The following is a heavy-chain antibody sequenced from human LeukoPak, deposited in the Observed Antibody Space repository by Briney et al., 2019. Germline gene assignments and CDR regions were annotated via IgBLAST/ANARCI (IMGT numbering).Heavy chain of an antibody. D-gene: IGHD6-6*01. CDR1: GFTFDDYA. Sequence: GGSLRLSCAASGFTFDDYAMHWVRQAPGKGLEWASGISWNSGRIGYADSVKGRFTISRDSAKNSLYLLMNSLRAEDTALYYCAKDISYSSSSGVFDYWGQGTLVTVSS. CDR2: ISWNSGRI. CDR3: AKDISYSSSSGVFDY. J-gene: IGHJ4*02. V-gene: IGHV3-9*01.